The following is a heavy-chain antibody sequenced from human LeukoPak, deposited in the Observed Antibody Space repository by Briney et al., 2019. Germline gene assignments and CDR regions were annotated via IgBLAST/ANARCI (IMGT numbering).Heavy chain of an antibody. CDR3: ARDWNWGSSDAFDF. Sequence: ASVKVSCKASGYTFTSYDINWVRQATGQGLEWMGWMNPNSGNTGYAQKFQGRVTMTRNTSISTAYMELSSLRSEDTAVYYCARDWNWGSSDAFDFWGQGTMVTVSS. V-gene: IGHV1-8*01. CDR1: GYTFTSYD. D-gene: IGHD7-27*01. J-gene: IGHJ3*01. CDR2: MNPNSGNT.